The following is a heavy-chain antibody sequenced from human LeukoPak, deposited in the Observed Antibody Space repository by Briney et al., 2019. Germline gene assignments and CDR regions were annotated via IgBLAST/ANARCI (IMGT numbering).Heavy chain of an antibody. J-gene: IGHJ4*02. V-gene: IGHV3-11*04. CDR1: GFTFSDYY. CDR2: ISSSGSTI. CDR3: ASVRTRHYDILTGYYDY. Sequence: GGSLRLSCAASGFTFSDYYMSWIRQAPGKGLEWVSYISSSGSTIYYADSVKGRFTISRDNAKNSLYLQMNSLRAEDTAVYYCASVRTRHYDILTGYYDYWGQGTLVTVSS. D-gene: IGHD3-9*01.